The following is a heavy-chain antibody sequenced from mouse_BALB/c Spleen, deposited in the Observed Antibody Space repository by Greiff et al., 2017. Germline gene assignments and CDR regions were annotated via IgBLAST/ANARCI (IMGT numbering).Heavy chain of an antibody. CDR3: ARSSTGEYFDY. J-gene: IGHJ2*01. CDR2: IYPGGGYT. V-gene: IGHV1-63*02. D-gene: IGHD1-1*01. CDR1: GYTFTNYW. Sequence: QVQLKQSGAELVRPGTSVKISCKASGYTFTNYWLGWVKQRPGHGLEWIGDIYPGGGYTNYNEKFKGKATLTADTSSSTAYMQLSSLTSEDSAVYFCARSSTGEYFDYWGQGTTLTVSS.